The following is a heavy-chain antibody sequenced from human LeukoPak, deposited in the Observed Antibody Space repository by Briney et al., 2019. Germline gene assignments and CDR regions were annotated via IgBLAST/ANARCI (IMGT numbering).Heavy chain of an antibody. Sequence: SVKVSCKASGDTFTTYAIIWVRQAPGQGLEWMGGIIPMFASPNYAQRLRGRVTITADKSTTTAYMELSSLRSEDTAVYYCARIGATVTNWGQGTLVTVSS. CDR1: GDTFTTYA. CDR3: ARIGATVTN. D-gene: IGHD4-11*01. CDR2: IIPMFASP. J-gene: IGHJ4*02. V-gene: IGHV1-69*06.